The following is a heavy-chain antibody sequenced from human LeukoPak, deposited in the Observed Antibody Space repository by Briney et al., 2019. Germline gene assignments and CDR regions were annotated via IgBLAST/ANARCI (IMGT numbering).Heavy chain of an antibody. CDR1: GYTFTDSY. Sequence: ASVKVSCKADGYTFTDSYLHWVRQAPGQALEWMGWMNPNSGGTSFAQKFQDRVTMTRDTSMSAAYMEISRLTYDDTAVYYCGRGIQSFDPWGQGTLVTVSS. J-gene: IGHJ5*02. CDR2: MNPNSGGT. CDR3: GRGIQSFDP. V-gene: IGHV1-2*02.